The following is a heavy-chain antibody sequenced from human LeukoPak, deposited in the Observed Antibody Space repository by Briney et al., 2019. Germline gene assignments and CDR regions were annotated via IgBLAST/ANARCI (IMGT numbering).Heavy chain of an antibody. CDR3: ARNSCPSGSCYDNRGYFDY. CDR2: IYTSGST. V-gene: IGHV4-61*02. Sequence: SETLSLTCTVSGGSISSRTYYWSWIRQPAGKGLEWIGRIYTSGSTNYNPSLKSRITISVDTSKNQFSLKLSSVTAADTAVYYCARNSCPSGSCYDNRGYFDYWGQGTLVTVSS. CDR1: GGSISSRTYY. D-gene: IGHD2-15*01. J-gene: IGHJ4*02.